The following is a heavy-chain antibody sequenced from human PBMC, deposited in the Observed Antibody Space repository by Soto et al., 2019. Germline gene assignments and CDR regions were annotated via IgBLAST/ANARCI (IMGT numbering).Heavy chain of an antibody. CDR3: ARGPSTSTYNWFDP. J-gene: IGHJ5*02. CDR2: ISYDGSSK. Sequence: GGSLRLACAASGFTFRSYSMHWVRQAPGKGLEWVALISYDGSSKYYADSVKGRFTISRDNSKNTLYLQINSLRAEDTAVYYCARGPSTSTYNWFDPWGQGTLVTVSS. D-gene: IGHD2-2*01. V-gene: IGHV3-30-3*01. CDR1: GFTFRSYS.